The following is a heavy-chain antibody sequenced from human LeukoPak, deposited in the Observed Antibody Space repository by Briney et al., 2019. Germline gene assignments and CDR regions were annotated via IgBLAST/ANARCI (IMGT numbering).Heavy chain of an antibody. D-gene: IGHD3-10*01. Sequence: ASVKVSCKASGYTFTSQYVHWVRQAPGRGLEWMGIINPSGGCTRYAQKFQGRVTMTRDTSTSTVYMELKRLRSEDTAVYYCASWFGENDALDIWGQGTMVTVSS. CDR3: ASWFGENDALDI. V-gene: IGHV1-46*01. CDR2: INPSGGCT. J-gene: IGHJ3*02. CDR1: GYTFTSQY.